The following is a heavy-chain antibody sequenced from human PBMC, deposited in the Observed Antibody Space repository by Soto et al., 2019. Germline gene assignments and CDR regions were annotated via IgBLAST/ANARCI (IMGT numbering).Heavy chain of an antibody. CDR1: GFTFSSYW. D-gene: IGHD2-15*01. Sequence: GGSLRLSCAASGFTFSSYWMHWVRQAPGKGLVWVSRINSDGSSTSYADSVKGRFTISRDNAKNTLYLQMNSLRAEDTAVYYCAKDQVVVAATPYPDCFDYWGQGTLVTVSS. CDR2: INSDGSST. J-gene: IGHJ4*02. CDR3: AKDQVVVAATPYPDCFDY. V-gene: IGHV3-74*01.